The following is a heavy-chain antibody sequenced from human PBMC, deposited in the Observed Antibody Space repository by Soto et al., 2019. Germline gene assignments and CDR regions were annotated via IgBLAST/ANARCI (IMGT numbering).Heavy chain of an antibody. CDR3: ARALSPARGYSYGHPHIPYYFDY. J-gene: IGHJ4*01. D-gene: IGHD5-18*01. V-gene: IGHV4-59*01. CDR1: GGSITSYH. CDR2: TSYTGNT. Sequence: SETLSLTCFVSGGSITSYHWSWIRQFPGKGLEWIAYTSYTGNTNYNPSLQSRVTISMDTSKNQFSLKLSSVTAADTAVYYCARALSPARGYSYGHPHIPYYFDY.